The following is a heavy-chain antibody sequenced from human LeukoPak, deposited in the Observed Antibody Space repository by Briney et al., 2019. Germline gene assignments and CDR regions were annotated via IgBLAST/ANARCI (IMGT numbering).Heavy chain of an antibody. V-gene: IGHV3-21*01. CDR3: ARRQTGYSSRWSLY. CDR1: GFTFSSYS. J-gene: IGHJ4*02. D-gene: IGHD6-13*01. CDR2: ISSSSSYI. Sequence: PGGSLRLSCAASGFTFSSYSMNWVRQAPGKGLEWVSSISSSSSYIYYADSVKGRFTISRDNAKNSLYLQMNSLRAEETAVYYCARRQTGYSSRWSLYWGQGTLVTVSS.